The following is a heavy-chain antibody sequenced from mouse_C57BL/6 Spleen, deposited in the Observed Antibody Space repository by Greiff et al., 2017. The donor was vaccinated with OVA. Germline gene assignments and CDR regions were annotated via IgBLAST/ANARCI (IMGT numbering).Heavy chain of an antibody. D-gene: IGHD2-4*01. CDR3: ATHDYDEGAWFAY. Sequence: EVKVVESEGGLVQPGSSMKLSCTASGFTFSDYYMAWVRQVPEKGLEWVANINYDGSSTYYLDSLKSRFIISRDNAKNILYLQMSSLKSEDTATYYCATHDYDEGAWFAYWGQGTLVTVSA. J-gene: IGHJ3*01. V-gene: IGHV5-16*01. CDR2: INYDGSST. CDR1: GFTFSDYY.